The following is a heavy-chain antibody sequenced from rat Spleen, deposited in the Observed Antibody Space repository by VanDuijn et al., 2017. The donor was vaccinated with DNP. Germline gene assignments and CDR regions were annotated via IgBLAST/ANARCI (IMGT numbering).Heavy chain of an antibody. D-gene: IGHD1-7*01. CDR2: ITSSGGNT. J-gene: IGHJ2*01. CDR1: GFTFNKYW. V-gene: IGHV5-31*01. Sequence: EVHLVESGGGLVQPGRSLKLSCVASGFTFNKYWMTWIRQVPGKGLEWVASITSSGGNTYYPDSVKGRFTISRDNTKSTLYLQMDSLRSEDTATYYGATSSYCGYDYGFAYWGEGDMVTVVS. CDR3: ATSSYCGYDYGFAY.